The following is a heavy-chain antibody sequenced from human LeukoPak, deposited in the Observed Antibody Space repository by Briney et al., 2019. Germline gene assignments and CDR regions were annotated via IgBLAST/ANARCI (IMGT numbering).Heavy chain of an antibody. D-gene: IGHD6-19*01. CDR3: ARVRAVVGAVAGLFDL. CDR1: GFTFSSYS. CDR2: ISSSSSYI. Sequence: GGSLRLSCAASGFTFSSYSMNWVRQAPGKGLEWVSSISSSSSYIYYADSVKGRFTISRDNAKNSLYLQMNSLRAEDTAVYYCARVRAVVGAVAGLFDLWGRGTLVTVSS. J-gene: IGHJ2*01. V-gene: IGHV3-21*01.